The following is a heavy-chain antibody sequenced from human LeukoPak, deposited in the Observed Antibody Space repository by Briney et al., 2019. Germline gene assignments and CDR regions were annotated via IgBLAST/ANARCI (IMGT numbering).Heavy chain of an antibody. CDR1: GYTFTVYY. CDR2: INPNSGDT. V-gene: IGHV1-2*02. D-gene: IGHD1-20*01. CDR3: ARDFNLKGFDS. Sequence: ASVKVSCKASGYTFTVYYMHWVRQAPGKGLEWMGWINPNSGDTNYAQEFQGRVTMTRDTSIRTVYMELSRLRSDDTAVYYCARDFNLKGFDSWGQGTLITVSS. J-gene: IGHJ4*02.